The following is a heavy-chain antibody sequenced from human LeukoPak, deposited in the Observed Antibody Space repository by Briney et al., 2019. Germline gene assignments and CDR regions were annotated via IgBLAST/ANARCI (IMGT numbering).Heavy chain of an antibody. Sequence: PSETLSLTCTVSGGSISSYYWSWIRQPPGKGLEWIGYIYTSGSTNYNPSLKSRVTISVITSKNQFSLKLSSVTAADTSVYYCARAGGDSNYYFDYCGQGTLVTVSS. J-gene: IGHJ4*02. CDR2: IYTSGST. D-gene: IGHD4-11*01. CDR1: GGSISSYY. CDR3: ARAGGDSNYYFDY. V-gene: IGHV4-4*09.